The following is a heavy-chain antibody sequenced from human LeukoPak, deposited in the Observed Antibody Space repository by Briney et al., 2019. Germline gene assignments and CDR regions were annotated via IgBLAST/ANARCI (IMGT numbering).Heavy chain of an antibody. CDR3: ASTFPSRYYDILTGYYPYYMDV. V-gene: IGHV4-38-2*02. J-gene: IGHJ6*03. CDR2: IYHSGST. Sequence: TSETLSLTCTVSGYSISSGYYWGWIRQPPGKGLEWIGSIYHSGSTYYNPSLKSRVTISVDTSKNQFSLKLSSVTAADTAVYYCASTFPSRYYDILTGYYPYYMDVWGKGTTVTVSS. D-gene: IGHD3-9*01. CDR1: GYSISSGYY.